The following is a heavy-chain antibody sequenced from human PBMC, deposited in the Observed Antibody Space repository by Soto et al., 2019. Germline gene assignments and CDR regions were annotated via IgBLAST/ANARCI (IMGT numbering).Heavy chain of an antibody. CDR2: SRDKPQGYST. V-gene: IGHV3-72*01. CDR3: VRATYFSDSSGYTRCLDY. J-gene: IGHJ4*02. D-gene: IGHD3-22*01. CDR1: GFTLSYHY. Sequence: GGSLRLSCAGSGFTLSYHYIDWVRQAPGKGLEWVGRSRDKPQGYSTAYAASVKGRFTTSRDESKNSAYLQMNSLKTEDTAVYYCVRATYFSDSSGYTRCLDYWGQGTLVTVSS.